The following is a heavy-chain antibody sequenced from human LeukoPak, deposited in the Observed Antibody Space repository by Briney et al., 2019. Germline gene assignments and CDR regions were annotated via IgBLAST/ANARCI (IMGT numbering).Heavy chain of an antibody. D-gene: IGHD6-6*01. J-gene: IGHJ4*02. CDR3: ARRVYSSSPPGAFFDY. CDR1: GGSISSYY. V-gene: IGHV4-59*08. CDR2: IYYSGST. Sequence: SETLSLTCTVSGGSISSYYWSWIRQPPGKGLEWIGYIYYSGSTNYNPSLKSRVTISVDTSKNQLFLKLSSVTAADTAVYYCARRVYSSSPPGAFFDYCGQGTLVTVSS.